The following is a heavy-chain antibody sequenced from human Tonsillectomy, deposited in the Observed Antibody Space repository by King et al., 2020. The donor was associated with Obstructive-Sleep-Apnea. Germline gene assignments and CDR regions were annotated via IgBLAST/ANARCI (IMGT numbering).Heavy chain of an antibody. V-gene: IGHV4-59*08. J-gene: IGHJ4*02. D-gene: IGHD1-1*01. CDR1: GGSITNYY. CDR3: ARWNEGFDY. CDR2: IYYSVFT. Sequence: QMQLQESGPGLVRPSETLSLTCTVPGGSITNYYWGWIRQPPGEGLEWIGYIYYSVFTDYNPALRGRVTISVYTSKNQLSLRVTSVTAADTAEYFCARWNEGFDYWGQGTLVTVSS.